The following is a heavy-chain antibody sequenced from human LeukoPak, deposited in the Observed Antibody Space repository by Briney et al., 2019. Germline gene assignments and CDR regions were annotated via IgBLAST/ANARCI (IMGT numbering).Heavy chain of an antibody. J-gene: IGHJ5*02. CDR3: ARDPVYDFWSGYYTDNWFDP. V-gene: IGHV3-7*01. CDR2: IKQDGSEK. Sequence: GGSLRLSCAASGFTFSSYWMSWVRQAPGKGLEWVANIKQDGSEKYYVDSVKGRFTISRDNAKNSLYLQMNSPRAEDTAVYYCARDPVYDFWSGYYTDNWFDPWGQGTLVTVSS. D-gene: IGHD3-3*01. CDR1: GFTFSSYW.